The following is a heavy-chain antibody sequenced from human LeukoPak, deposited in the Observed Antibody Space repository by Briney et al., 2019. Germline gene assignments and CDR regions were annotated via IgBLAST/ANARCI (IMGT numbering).Heavy chain of an antibody. V-gene: IGHV4-4*07. Sequence: SETLSLTCTVSGVSISSYYWTWIRQSAGKGLEWIGRIYTSGSTYYNPSLKSRVSMSVDTSKNQFSLKLSSVTAADTAVYYCAREVVGATGAHYYYYVDVWGKGTAVTVSS. CDR1: GVSISSYY. J-gene: IGHJ6*03. D-gene: IGHD1-26*01. CDR3: AREVVGATGAHYYYYVDV. CDR2: IYTSGST.